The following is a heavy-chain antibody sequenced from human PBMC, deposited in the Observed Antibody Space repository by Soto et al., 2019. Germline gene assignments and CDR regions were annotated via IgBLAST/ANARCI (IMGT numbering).Heavy chain of an antibody. D-gene: IGHD2-8*01. CDR3: ARGTNGVFDY. CDR2: IYYSGST. CDR1: GGSVSSCSYY. Sequence: SETLSLTCTVSGGSVSSCSYYWSWIRQPPVKGLEWIGYIYYSGSTNYNPSLKSRVTISVDRSKNQFSLKLSSVTAADTAVYYCARGTNGVFDYWGQGTLVSVSS. V-gene: IGHV4-61*01. J-gene: IGHJ4*02.